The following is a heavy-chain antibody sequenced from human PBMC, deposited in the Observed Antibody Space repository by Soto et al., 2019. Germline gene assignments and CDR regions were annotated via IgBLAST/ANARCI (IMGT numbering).Heavy chain of an antibody. CDR2: VFISGST. CDR3: ARGGRDGFDI. CDR1: GGSISTYY. Sequence: QVQLQESGPGLVKPSETLSLTCPVSGGSISTYYWNWIRQSAGKGLEWIGRVFISGSTDYHPSLKSRVATSVDTSNNQFSLKVTSGTAADTAVYSCARGGRDGFDIWGQGTMVTVSS. J-gene: IGHJ3*02. V-gene: IGHV4-4*07.